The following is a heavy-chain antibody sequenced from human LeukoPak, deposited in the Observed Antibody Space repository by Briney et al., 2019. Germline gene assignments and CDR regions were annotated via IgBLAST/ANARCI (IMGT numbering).Heavy chain of an antibody. CDR1: GFTFSSYS. V-gene: IGHV3-21*01. CDR3: ARIRRDYYAYYYMDV. CDR2: ISSSSSYI. J-gene: IGHJ6*03. D-gene: IGHD4-17*01. Sequence: PGGSLRLSCAASGFTFSSYSMSWVRQAPGKGLEWVSSISSSSSYIYYADSVKGRFTISRDNAKNSLYLQMNSLRAEDTAVYYCARIRRDYYAYYYMDVWGKGTTVTISS.